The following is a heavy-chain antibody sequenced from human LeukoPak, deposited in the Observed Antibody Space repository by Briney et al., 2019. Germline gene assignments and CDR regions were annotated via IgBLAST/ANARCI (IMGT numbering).Heavy chain of an antibody. V-gene: IGHV3-21*01. CDR1: GFTFSSYT. Sequence: GGSLRLSCAASGFTFSSYTMNWVRQAPGKGLEWVSSISTSSSYIYYADSVKGRFTISRDNAKNSLYLQMNSLRAEDTAVYYCARGDLYYYDSSGGDYWGQGTLVTASS. CDR2: ISTSSSYI. D-gene: IGHD3-22*01. J-gene: IGHJ4*02. CDR3: ARGDLYYYDSSGGDY.